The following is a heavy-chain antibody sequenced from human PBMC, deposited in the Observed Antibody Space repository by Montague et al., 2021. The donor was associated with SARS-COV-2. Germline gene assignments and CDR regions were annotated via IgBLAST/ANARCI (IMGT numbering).Heavy chain of an antibody. D-gene: IGHD2-15*01. CDR3: ARGDVVVVAANDYYYGMDV. CDR1: GGSISCYY. J-gene: IGHJ6*02. V-gene: IGHV4-59*01. CDR2: IYYSGST. Sequence: SETLSLTCTVSGGSISCYYWSWIRQPPGKGLEWIGYIYYSGSTNXNPSLKSRVTISVDTSKNQFSLKLSSVTAADTAVYYCARGDVVVVAANDYYYGMDVWGQGTTVTVSS.